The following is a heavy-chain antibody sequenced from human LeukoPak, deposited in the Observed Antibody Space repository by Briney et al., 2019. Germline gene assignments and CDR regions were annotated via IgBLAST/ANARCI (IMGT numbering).Heavy chain of an antibody. CDR3: AKDMTAVAAPDGFDI. CDR2: ISWNSGSI. V-gene: IGHV3-9*01. J-gene: IGHJ3*02. Sequence: GGSLRLSCAASGFIFDYYAMHWVRQAPGKGLEWVSSISWNSGSIAYADSVKGRFTISRDNAKNSLYLQMNTLRAEDTALYYCAKDMTAVAAPDGFDIWGQGTMVTVSS. D-gene: IGHD6-19*01. CDR1: GFIFDYYA.